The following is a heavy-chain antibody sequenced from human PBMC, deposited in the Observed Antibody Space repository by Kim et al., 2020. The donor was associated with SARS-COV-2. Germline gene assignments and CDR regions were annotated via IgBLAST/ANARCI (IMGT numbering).Heavy chain of an antibody. V-gene: IGHV1-18*01. J-gene: IGHJ4*02. CDR1: GYTFTNYG. CDR2: ISAYNGNT. CDR3: ARYPSTGVVDY. D-gene: IGHD4-17*01. Sequence: ASVKVSCKASGYTFTNYGISWVRQAPGQGLVWMGWISAYNGNTNYAQKLQVRVTMTTDTSTSTAYMELRSLRSDDTAVYYCARYPSTGVVDYWGQGTLVTVSS.